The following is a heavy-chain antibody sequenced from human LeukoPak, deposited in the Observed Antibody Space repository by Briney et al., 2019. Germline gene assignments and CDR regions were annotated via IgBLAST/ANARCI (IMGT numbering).Heavy chain of an antibody. V-gene: IGHV3-23*01. CDR3: AKTTEWELPTYFDY. CDR1: GFTFSSYS. Sequence: GGSLRLSCAASGFTFSSYSMNWVRQAPGKGLEWVSAISGSGGSTYYADSVKGRFTISRDNSKNTLYLQMNSLRAEDTAVYYCAKTTEWELPTYFDYWGQGTLVTVSS. J-gene: IGHJ4*02. CDR2: ISGSGGST. D-gene: IGHD1-26*01.